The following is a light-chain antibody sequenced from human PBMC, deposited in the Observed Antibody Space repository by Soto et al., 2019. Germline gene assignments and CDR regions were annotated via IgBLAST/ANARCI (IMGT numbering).Light chain of an antibody. CDR1: RGHSSYA. CDR3: QTWGTGIVV. J-gene: IGLJ2*01. CDR2: LNSDGSH. V-gene: IGLV4-69*01. Sequence: QPVLTQSPSASPSLGASVKLTCTLSRGHSSYAIAWHQQQPEKGPRYLMKLNSDGSHSKGDVIPDRFSGSISGAERYLTISSLQSEDEADYYCQTWGTGIVVFGGGTKLTVL.